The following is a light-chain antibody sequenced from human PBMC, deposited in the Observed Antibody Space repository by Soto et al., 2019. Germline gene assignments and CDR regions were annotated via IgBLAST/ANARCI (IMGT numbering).Light chain of an antibody. CDR2: GSS. J-gene: IGKJ2*01. V-gene: IGKV3-20*01. CDR3: QQYDDSLSSFT. CDR1: QSVSSSY. Sequence: EIVLTQSPGTLSLSPGERATLSCRASQSVSSSYLAWYQQKPGQAPRLLIYGSSYRATGIPDRFSCRGSGTDLTLTISRMEPEDVAVYYCQQYDDSLSSFTFGQGTNLEIK.